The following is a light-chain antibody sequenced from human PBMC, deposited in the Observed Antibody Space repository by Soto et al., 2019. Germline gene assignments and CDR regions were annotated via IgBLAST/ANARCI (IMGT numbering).Light chain of an antibody. Sequence: QSALTQPASVSGSPGQSITISCTGTSSDVGGYNYVSGYQQHPGKAPKLIIYEVSDRPSGVSHRFSGSKSGNTASLTISGLQAEDEADYYCNSYTIISAPFVFGAGTKLTVL. CDR3: NSYTIISAPFV. V-gene: IGLV2-14*01. J-gene: IGLJ1*01. CDR2: EVS. CDR1: SSDVGGYNY.